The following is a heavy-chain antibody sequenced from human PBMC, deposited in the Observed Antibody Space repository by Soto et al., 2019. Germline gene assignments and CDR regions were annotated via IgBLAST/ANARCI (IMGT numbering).Heavy chain of an antibody. Sequence: GASVKVSCKASGYTFSTYYMHWVRQAPGQGLEWMGIINPGSGSTSYAQKFRGRVTLTRDTSTNTVYVEMSSLRSEDTAVYYCARGRLITIFGAEGDVWGQGTTVTVS. J-gene: IGHJ6*02. D-gene: IGHD3-3*01. CDR3: ARGRLITIFGAEGDV. V-gene: IGHV1-46*01. CDR2: INPGSGST. CDR1: GYTFSTYY.